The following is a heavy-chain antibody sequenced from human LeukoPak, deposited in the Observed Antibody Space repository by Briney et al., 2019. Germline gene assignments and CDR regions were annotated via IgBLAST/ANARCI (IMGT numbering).Heavy chain of an antibody. D-gene: IGHD3/OR15-3a*01. CDR2: IHHSGGT. Sequence: SETLSLTCTVSGASISTYYWSWIRQPPGKGLEWIGYIHHSGGTNYNPSLKSRVTISVDTSKNQFSLKLSSVTAADTAVYYCARHLDWVFWGQGTLVTVSS. CDR3: ARHLDWVF. V-gene: IGHV4-59*01. CDR1: GASISTYY. J-gene: IGHJ4*02.